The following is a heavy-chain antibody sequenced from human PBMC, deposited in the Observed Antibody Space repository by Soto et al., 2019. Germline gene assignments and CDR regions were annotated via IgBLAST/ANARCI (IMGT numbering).Heavy chain of an antibody. D-gene: IGHD2-21*02. CDR3: AHSRCGGDCLRSYSSHYYYGMDV. J-gene: IGHJ6*02. CDR1: GFSLSTGGVG. V-gene: IGHV2-5*02. CDR2: IYLDDDK. Sequence: QITLKESGPTLVKPTQTLTLTCTFSGFSLSTGGVGVGWIRQPPGKALEWLALIYLDDDKRYSPSLKSRLTVTKNTSKNQVVLTMTNMDPVDTATYSCAHSRCGGDCLRSYSSHYYYGMDVWGQGTTVTVSS.